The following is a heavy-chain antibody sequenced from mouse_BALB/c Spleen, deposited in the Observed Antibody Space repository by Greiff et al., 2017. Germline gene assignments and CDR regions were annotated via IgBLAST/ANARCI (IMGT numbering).Heavy chain of an antibody. J-gene: IGHJ4*01. CDR2: INPSTGYT. Sequence: QVQLQQSGAELAKPGASVKMSCKASGYTFTSYWMHWVKQRPGQGLEWIGYINPSTGYTEYNQKFKDKATLPADKSSSTAYMQLSSLTSEDSAVYYCARLGDYYAMDYWGQGTSVTVSS. V-gene: IGHV1-7*01. CDR1: GYTFTSYW. CDR3: ARLGDYYAMDY.